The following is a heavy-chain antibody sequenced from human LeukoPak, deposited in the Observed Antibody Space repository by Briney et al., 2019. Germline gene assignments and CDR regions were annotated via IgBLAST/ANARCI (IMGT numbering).Heavy chain of an antibody. CDR1: GYTFAGFY. J-gene: IGHJ5*02. CDR2: INPNSGDA. D-gene: IGHD2-2*01. CDR3: ARGHCGSATCQRNWFDP. Sequence: ASVKVSCKASGYTFAGFYIHWLRQAPGQGLEWMGWINPNSGDANYAPKFQGRVTMTRDTSITTAYMELSSLRSDGTAVYYCARGHCGSATCQRNWFDPWGQGSLVTVSS. V-gene: IGHV1-2*02.